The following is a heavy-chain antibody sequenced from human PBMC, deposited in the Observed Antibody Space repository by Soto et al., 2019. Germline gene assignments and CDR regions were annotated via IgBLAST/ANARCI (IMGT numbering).Heavy chain of an antibody. D-gene: IGHD3-22*01. Sequence: SETLSLTCAVSGGSISSGGYSWSWIRQPPGKGLEWIGYIYHSGSTYYNPSLKSRVTISVDRSKNQFSLKLSSVTAADTAVYYCAREVGYYYDSSGSRGNWFDPWGQGTLVTVSS. CDR1: GGSISSGGYS. CDR2: IYHSGST. CDR3: AREVGYYYDSSGSRGNWFDP. J-gene: IGHJ5*02. V-gene: IGHV4-30-2*01.